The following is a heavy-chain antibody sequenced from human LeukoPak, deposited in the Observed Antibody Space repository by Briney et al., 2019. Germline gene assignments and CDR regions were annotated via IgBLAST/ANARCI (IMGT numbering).Heavy chain of an antibody. J-gene: IGHJ4*02. CDR3: ARGLLLWFGVGAFDI. Sequence: SETLSLTCTVSGGSISSSSYYWGWIRQPPGKGLEWIGSIYYSGSTYYNPSLKSRVTISVDTSKNQFSLKLSSVTAADTAVYYCARGLLLWFGVGAFDIWGQGTLVTVSS. CDR1: GGSISSSSYY. V-gene: IGHV4-39*07. CDR2: IYYSGST. D-gene: IGHD3-10*01.